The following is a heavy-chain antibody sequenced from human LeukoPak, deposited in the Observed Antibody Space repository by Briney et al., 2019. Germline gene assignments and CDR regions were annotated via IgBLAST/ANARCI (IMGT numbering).Heavy chain of an antibody. CDR1: GFRLDDYG. Sequence: GSLRLSCAASGFRLDDYGMSWIRPPPGKGLEWMGYIYFSGSTNYNPPLKSGVTISVDTSKKQFSLTLSTVTAADTAVYYCARGGYSGYDSGLFDPWGQGTLVTVSS. CDR2: IYFSGST. J-gene: IGHJ5*02. CDR3: ARGGYSGYDSGLFDP. D-gene: IGHD5-12*01. V-gene: IGHV4-61*08.